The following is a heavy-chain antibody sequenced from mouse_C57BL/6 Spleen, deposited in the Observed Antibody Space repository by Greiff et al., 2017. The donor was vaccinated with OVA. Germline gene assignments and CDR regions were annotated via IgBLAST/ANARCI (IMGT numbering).Heavy chain of an antibody. CDR1: GYTFTDYY. CDR3: ARQRGNYEAWFAY. V-gene: IGHV1-26*01. D-gene: IGHD2-1*01. J-gene: IGHJ3*01. Sequence: EVQLQQSGPELVKPGASVKISCKASGYTFTDYYMNWVKQSHGKSLEWIGDINPNNGGTSYNQKFKGKATLTVDKSSSTAYMELRSLTSEDSAVYDCARQRGNYEAWFAYWGQGTSVTVSA. CDR2: INPNNGGT.